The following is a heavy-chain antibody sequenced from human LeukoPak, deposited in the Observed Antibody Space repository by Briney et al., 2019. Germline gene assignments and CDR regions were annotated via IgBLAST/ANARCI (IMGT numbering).Heavy chain of an antibody. CDR1: GGIFSSYA. CDR3: ARGDGLRFDP. D-gene: IGHD3/OR15-3a*01. V-gene: IGHV1-69*05. Sequence: SVTVSCKASGGIFSSYAISWVRQAPGQGLEWMGGIIPIFGTANYAQKFQGRVTITTDESTSTAYMELSSLRSEDTAVYYCARGDGLRFDPWGQGTLVTVSS. CDR2: IIPIFGTA. J-gene: IGHJ5*02.